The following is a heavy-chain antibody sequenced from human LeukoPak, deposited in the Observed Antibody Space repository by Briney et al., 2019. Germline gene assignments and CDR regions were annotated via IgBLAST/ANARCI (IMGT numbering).Heavy chain of an antibody. CDR1: GFAFSSYT. CDR3: AKGPVSAMVGATTLDY. CDR2: ISSSSSLR. D-gene: IGHD1-26*01. Sequence: GGSLRLSCAASGFAFSSYTMSWVRQAPGKGLEWVSYISSSSSLRYYGDSVKGRFTVSRDNAKNSLYLQMNSLRDEDTAVYYCAKGPVSAMVGATTLDYCGQGTLVTVSS. J-gene: IGHJ4*02. V-gene: IGHV3-48*02.